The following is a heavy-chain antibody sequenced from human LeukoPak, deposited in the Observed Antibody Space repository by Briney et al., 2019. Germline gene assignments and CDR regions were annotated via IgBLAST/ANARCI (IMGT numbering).Heavy chain of an antibody. CDR1: GFTFSSYA. D-gene: IGHD2-8*01. CDR2: INHSGST. Sequence: GSLRLSCAASGFTFSSYAMSWVRQAPGKGLEWIGEINHSGSTNYNPSLKSRVTISVDTSKNQFSLKLSSVTAADTAVYYCARAGGYCTNGVCSNRPNWFDPWSQGTLVTVSS. V-gene: IGHV4-34*01. J-gene: IGHJ5*02. CDR3: ARAGGYCTNGVCSNRPNWFDP.